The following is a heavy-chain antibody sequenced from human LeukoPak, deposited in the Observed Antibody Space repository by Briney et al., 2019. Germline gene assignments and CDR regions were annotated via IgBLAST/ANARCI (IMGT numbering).Heavy chain of an antibody. V-gene: IGHV4-34*01. Sequence: TETLSLTCAVYGGSFSGYYWSWIRQPPGKGLEWIGEINHSGSTNYNPSLKSRVTISVDTSKNQFSLKLSSVTAADTAVYYCARKARGVIRMDVWGKGTTVTVSS. D-gene: IGHD3-10*01. CDR3: ARKARGVIRMDV. CDR1: GGSFSGYY. J-gene: IGHJ6*04. CDR2: INHSGST.